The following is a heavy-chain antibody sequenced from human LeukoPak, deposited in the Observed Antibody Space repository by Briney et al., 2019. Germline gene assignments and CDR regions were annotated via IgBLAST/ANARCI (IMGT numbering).Heavy chain of an antibody. J-gene: IGHJ4*02. CDR3: ARGSINEWELLGYFDY. CDR1: GYTFTGYY. CDR2: INPNSGGT. D-gene: IGHD1-26*01. V-gene: IGHV1-2*02. Sequence: ASVKVSCKASGYTFTGYYMHWVRQAPGQGLEWMGWINPNSGGTNYAQKFQGRVTMTRDTSISTAYMELSRLRSDDTAVYYCARGSINEWELLGYFDYWGQGTLVTVSS.